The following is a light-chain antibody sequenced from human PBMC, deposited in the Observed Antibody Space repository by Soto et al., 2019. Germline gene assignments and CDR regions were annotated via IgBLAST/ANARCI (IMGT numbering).Light chain of an antibody. CDR1: SGHSSYA. J-gene: IGLJ3*02. CDR3: QTWGTGSWV. V-gene: IGLV4-69*01. Sequence: QPVLTQSPSASASLGASVKLTCTLSSGHSSYAIAWHQQQPEKGPRYLMKLNSDGSHSKGDGIPDRFSGSSSGAERYPTISSLPSEDEADYYCQTWGTGSWVFGGGTKLTVL. CDR2: LNSDGSH.